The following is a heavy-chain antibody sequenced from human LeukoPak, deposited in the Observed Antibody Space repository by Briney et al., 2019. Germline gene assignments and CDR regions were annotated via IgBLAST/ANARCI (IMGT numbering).Heavy chain of an antibody. D-gene: IGHD2/OR15-2a*01. V-gene: IGHV3-21*01. CDR1: GFSFNSYT. CDR2: ISPVSSYT. J-gene: IGHJ6*02. Sequence: GGSLRLSCLASGFSFNSYTMNWVREAPGKGLEWVATISPVSSYTWYAESVKGRFTISRDNPKNSLYLQMDSLRAEDTAVYYCVRDVSRRIGMDVWGQGTTVSVSS. CDR3: VRDVSRRIGMDV.